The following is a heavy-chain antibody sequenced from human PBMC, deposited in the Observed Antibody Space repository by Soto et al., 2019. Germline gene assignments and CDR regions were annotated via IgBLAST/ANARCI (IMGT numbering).Heavy chain of an antibody. CDR2: IYYSGST. V-gene: IGHV4-61*01. CDR1: GGSVSSGSYY. J-gene: IGHJ6*02. Sequence: PSETLSLTCTVSGGSVSSGSYYWSWIRQPPGKGLEWIGYIYYSGSTNYNPSLKSRVTISVDTSKNQFSLKLSSVTAADTAVYYCARGGGSYYYYYYGMDVWGQGTTVTVSS. D-gene: IGHD1-26*01. CDR3: ARGGGSYYYYYYGMDV.